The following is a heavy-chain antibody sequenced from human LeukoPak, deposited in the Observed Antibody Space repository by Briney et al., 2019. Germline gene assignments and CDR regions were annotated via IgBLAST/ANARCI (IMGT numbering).Heavy chain of an antibody. D-gene: IGHD5-18*01. CDR2: INPNSGGT. J-gene: IGHJ4*02. CDR1: GYTFTGYY. V-gene: IGHV1-2*02. CDR3: AREWDTAMII. Sequence: APVKVSCKASGYTFTGYYMHWVRQSPGQELEWMGWINPNSGGTNYAQKFQGSVTMTRDTSISTAYMELSRLRSDYTAVYYCAREWDTAMIIWGQGTLVTVSS.